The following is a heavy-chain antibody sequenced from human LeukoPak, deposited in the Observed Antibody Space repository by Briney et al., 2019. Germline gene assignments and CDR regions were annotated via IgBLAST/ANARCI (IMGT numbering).Heavy chain of an antibody. CDR2: ISAYNGNT. CDR3: ARIRGSGSPRFDP. Sequence: ASVKVSCKASGYTFTSYDINWVRQATGQGLEWMGWISAYNGNTNYAQKLQGRVTMTTDTSTSTAYMELRSLRSDDTAVYYCARIRGSGSPRFDPWGQGTLVTVSS. D-gene: IGHD3-10*01. J-gene: IGHJ5*02. CDR1: GYTFTSYD. V-gene: IGHV1-18*01.